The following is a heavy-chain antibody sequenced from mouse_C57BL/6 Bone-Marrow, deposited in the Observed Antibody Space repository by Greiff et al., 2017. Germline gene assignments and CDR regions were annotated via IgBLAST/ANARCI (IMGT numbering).Heavy chain of an antibody. D-gene: IGHD4-1*01. CDR2: IYPTSGRT. J-gene: IGHJ2*01. CDR3: ARSGPLGRSFDY. CDR1: GYTFTSYW. Sequence: QVQLQQPGAELVQPGASVKMSCKASGYTFTSYWITWVQQRPGQGLEWIGDIYPTSGRTNYNEKFKSKAILTVDTSSNTAYMQLSSLTSEDSAVFYCARSGPLGRSFDYWGQGTTLTVSS. V-gene: IGHV1-55*01.